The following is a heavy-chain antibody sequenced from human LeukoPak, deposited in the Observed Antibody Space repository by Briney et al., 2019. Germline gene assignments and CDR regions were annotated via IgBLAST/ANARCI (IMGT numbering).Heavy chain of an antibody. Sequence: GGSLRLSCAASGFTFSTYAMSWVHQAPGKGLEWVSIITSSGGSTNYADSVKGRFTISRDNSKNTLYLQMNSLKPDDTAVYYCSTHVTGGAISLWGQGALVTGSS. D-gene: IGHD1-14*01. V-gene: IGHV3-23*01. CDR2: ITSSGGST. CDR3: STHVTGGAISL. CDR1: GFTFSTYA. J-gene: IGHJ4*02.